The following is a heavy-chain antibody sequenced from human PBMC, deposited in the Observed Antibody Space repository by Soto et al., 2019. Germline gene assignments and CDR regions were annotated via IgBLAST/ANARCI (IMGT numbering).Heavy chain of an antibody. CDR2: ISHSGST. CDR1: GGSISSGGYS. CDR3: ARGGLLPDY. V-gene: IGHV4-30-2*01. J-gene: IGHJ4*02. Sequence: SETLSLTCAVSGGSISSGGYSWSWIRQPPGKGLEWIGYISHSGSTYYNPSLKSRVTISVDRSKNQFSLKLSSVTAADTAVYYCARGGLLPDYWGQGTLVSVS. D-gene: IGHD6-19*01.